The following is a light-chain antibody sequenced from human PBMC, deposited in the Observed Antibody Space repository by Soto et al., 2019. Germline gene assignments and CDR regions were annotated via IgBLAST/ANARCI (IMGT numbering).Light chain of an antibody. CDR2: GAS. J-gene: IGKJ3*01. V-gene: IGKV1-33*01. CDR1: HDITSY. CDR3: QKGDYLPI. Sequence: DIQMTQSPSSLSASVGDRVTITCQASHDITSYLNWYQHKPGKAPKLLIYGASILEAGVPSRFSGSGSGTDFTFTISSLQPEDVATYYCQKGDYLPIFGPGTTVDFK.